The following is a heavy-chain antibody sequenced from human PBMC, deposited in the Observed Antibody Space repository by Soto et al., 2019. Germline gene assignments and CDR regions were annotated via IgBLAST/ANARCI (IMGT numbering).Heavy chain of an antibody. Sequence: GGSLRLSCAASGFTFSSYSMSWVRQAPGKGLEWVSYISSSSSTIYYADSVKGRFTISRDNAKNSLYLQMNSLRAEDTAVYYCARGYCGGDCYHHDAFDIWGQGTMVTVSS. J-gene: IGHJ3*02. CDR2: ISSSSSTI. CDR1: GFTFSSYS. V-gene: IGHV3-48*01. CDR3: ARGYCGGDCYHHDAFDI. D-gene: IGHD2-21*01.